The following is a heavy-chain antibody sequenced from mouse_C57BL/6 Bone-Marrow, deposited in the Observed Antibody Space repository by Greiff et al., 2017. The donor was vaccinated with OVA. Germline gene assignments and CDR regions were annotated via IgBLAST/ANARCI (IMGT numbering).Heavy chain of an antibody. D-gene: IGHD1-1*01. V-gene: IGHV1-64*01. J-gene: IGHJ3*01. CDR3: AREGIYYDGSSYVGFAY. Sequence: QVQLQQPGAELVKPGASVKLSCKASGYTFTSYWMHWVKQRPGQGLEWIGMIHPNSGSTNYNEKFKSKATLTVDNSSSTAYMQLSSLTSEDSAVYYCAREGIYYDGSSYVGFAYWGQGTLVTVSA. CDR2: IHPNSGST. CDR1: GYTFTSYW.